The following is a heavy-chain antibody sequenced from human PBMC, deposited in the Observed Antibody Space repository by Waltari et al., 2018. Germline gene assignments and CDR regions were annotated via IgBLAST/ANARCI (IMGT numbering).Heavy chain of an antibody. CDR2: ISGSGGST. V-gene: IGHV3-23*01. J-gene: IGHJ4*02. CDR3: AKSLGYSYGYEVDCFDY. Sequence: EVQLLESGGGLVQPRGSLRLSCAASGFTFSSYAMSWVRQAPGKGLEWVSVISGSGGSTYYADSVKGRFTISRDNSKNTLYLQMNSLRAEDTAVYYCAKSLGYSYGYEVDCFDYWGQGTLVTVSS. CDR1: GFTFSSYA. D-gene: IGHD5-18*01.